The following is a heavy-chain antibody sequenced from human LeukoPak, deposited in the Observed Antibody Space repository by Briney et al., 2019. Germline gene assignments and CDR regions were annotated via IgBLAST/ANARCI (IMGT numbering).Heavy chain of an antibody. Sequence: PGGSLRLSCAASGFTFSSYEMNWVRQAPGKGLEWVSYISSSSSTIYYADSVKGRLTISRDNAKNSLYLQMNCLRAEDTAVYYCAGGCSGGSCYHGAYWGQGTLVTVSS. CDR1: GFTFSSYE. J-gene: IGHJ4*02. V-gene: IGHV3-48*03. CDR3: AGGCSGGSCYHGAY. D-gene: IGHD2-15*01. CDR2: ISSSSSTI.